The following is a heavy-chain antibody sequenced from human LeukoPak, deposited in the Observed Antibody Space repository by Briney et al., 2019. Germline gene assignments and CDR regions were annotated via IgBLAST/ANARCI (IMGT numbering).Heavy chain of an antibody. D-gene: IGHD3-10*01. V-gene: IGHV4-59*12. J-gene: IGHJ4*02. CDR1: GGSISSYY. CDR3: ARDYYGSGLGGFDY. Sequence: SETLSLTCTVSGGSISSYYWSWIRQPPGKGLEWIGYIYYSGSTNYNPSLKSRVTISVDTSKNQFSLKLSSVTAANTAVYYCARDYYGSGLGGFDYWGQGTLVTVSS. CDR2: IYYSGST.